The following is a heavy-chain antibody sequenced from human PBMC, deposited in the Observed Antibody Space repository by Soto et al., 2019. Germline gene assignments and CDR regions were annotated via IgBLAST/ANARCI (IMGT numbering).Heavy chain of an antibody. CDR2: MNPNSGNT. V-gene: IGHV1-8*01. Sequence: ASVKVSCKASGYTFTSYDINWVRQATGQGLEWMGWMNPNSGNTGYAQRFQGRVTMTRNTSISTAYMELSSLRSEDTAVYYCARGAHFTVTTLHYYTDVWGKGTTVTVSS. CDR1: GYTFTSYD. D-gene: IGHD4-4*01. J-gene: IGHJ6*03. CDR3: ARGAHFTVTTLHYYTDV.